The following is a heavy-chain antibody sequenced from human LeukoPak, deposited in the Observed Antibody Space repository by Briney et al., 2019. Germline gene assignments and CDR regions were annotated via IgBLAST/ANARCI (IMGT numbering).Heavy chain of an antibody. CDR1: GGSISSYY. J-gene: IGHJ6*02. CDR2: INVGGGST. Sequence: ETLSLTCTVSGGSISSYYWSWIRQPPGKGLEWVSGINVGGGSTYYADTVKGRFTISRDNSKNTLYLQMNSLRAEDTAVYSCAKDERMVRGPYGMDVWGQGTTVSVSS. D-gene: IGHD3-10*01. V-gene: IGHV3-23*01. CDR3: AKDERMVRGPYGMDV.